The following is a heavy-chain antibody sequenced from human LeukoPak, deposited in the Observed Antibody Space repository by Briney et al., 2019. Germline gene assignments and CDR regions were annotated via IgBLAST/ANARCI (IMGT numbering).Heavy chain of an antibody. J-gene: IGHJ4*02. D-gene: IGHD3-3*01. CDR2: ITHSGST. CDR1: GGSFSGYY. V-gene: IGHV4-34*01. CDR3: ARGGSYYDFWSGYLSDDH. Sequence: PSETLSLTCAVYGGSFSGYYWSWIRQPPGKGLGWIGEITHSGSTNYNPSLKSRVTISVDTSKNQFSLKLSSVTAADTAVYYCARGGSYYDFWSGYLSDDHWGQGTVVTVSS.